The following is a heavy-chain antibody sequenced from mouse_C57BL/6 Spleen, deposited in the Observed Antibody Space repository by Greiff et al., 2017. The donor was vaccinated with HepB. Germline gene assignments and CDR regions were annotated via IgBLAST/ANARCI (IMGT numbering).Heavy chain of an antibody. V-gene: IGHV1-55*01. CDR1: GYNFTSYW. D-gene: IGHD4-1*01. J-gene: IGHJ3*01. Sequence: QVQLQQPGAELVKPGASVKMSCTASGYNFTSYWITWVKQRPEQGLEWLGDIYPGSGSTNYNEKFKSKATMTVDTSSSTAYMQLSSLTSEDSAVYYCAKWDRGTGFADWGKGTLDTVSA. CDR2: IYPGSGST. CDR3: AKWDRGTGFAD.